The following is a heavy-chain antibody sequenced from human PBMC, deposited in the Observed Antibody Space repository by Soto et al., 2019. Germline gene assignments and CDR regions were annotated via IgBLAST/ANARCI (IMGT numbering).Heavy chain of an antibody. Sequence: GGSLRLSCAASGFTVSSNYMSWVRQAPGKGLEWVSVIYSSGSTYYANSVKGRFTISRDNSKNTLYLQMNSLRAEDTAVYYCARDFVHGDHPEYFQHWGQGTLVTVSS. CDR2: IYSSGST. D-gene: IGHD4-17*01. J-gene: IGHJ1*01. V-gene: IGHV3-66*01. CDR3: ARDFVHGDHPEYFQH. CDR1: GFTVSSNY.